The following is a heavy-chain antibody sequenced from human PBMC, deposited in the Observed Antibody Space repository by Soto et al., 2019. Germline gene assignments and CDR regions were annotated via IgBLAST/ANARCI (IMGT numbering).Heavy chain of an antibody. Sequence: PSETLSLTCAVPGTSVSSAGYYWSWILHPPGKGLEWIGYIYYSGSTNYNPSLKSRVTISVDTSKNQFSLKLSSVTAADTAVYYCARFDPVTTSLYYWGQGILVTVFS. CDR2: IYYSGST. V-gene: IGHV4-61*08. J-gene: IGHJ4*02. CDR3: ARFDPVTTSLYY. D-gene: IGHD4-17*01. CDR1: GTSVSSAGYY.